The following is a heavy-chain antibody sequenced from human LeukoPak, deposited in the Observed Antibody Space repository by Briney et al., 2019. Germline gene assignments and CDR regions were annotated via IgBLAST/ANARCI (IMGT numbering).Heavy chain of an antibody. CDR2: IRSRANNYAT. CDR3: TSGIVGAMGDY. D-gene: IGHD1-26*01. CDR1: GFTFSGSI. J-gene: IGHJ4*02. V-gene: IGHV3-73*01. Sequence: GGSLRLSCAAPGFTFSGSIMHWVRQASGKGLEWVGRIRSRANNYATTYAASVEGRFTISRDDSKTTAYLQLNSLKTEDTAVYYCTSGIVGAMGDYWGQGTLVTVSS.